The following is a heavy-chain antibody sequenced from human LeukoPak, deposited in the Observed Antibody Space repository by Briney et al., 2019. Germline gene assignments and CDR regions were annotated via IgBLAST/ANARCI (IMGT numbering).Heavy chain of an antibody. CDR3: AHYGDYRFLYYFDY. J-gene: IGHJ4*02. CDR1: GFSLSTSGVG. D-gene: IGHD4-17*01. V-gene: IGHV2-5*01. CDR2: IYWNDDN. Sequence: SGPTLVKPTQTLTLTCTFSGFSLSTSGVGVGWIRQAPGKALEWLALIYWNDDNRYSPSLKRRLTITKDTSKNQVVLTMTNMDPVVTATYYCAHYGDYRFLYYFDYWGQGTLVTVSS.